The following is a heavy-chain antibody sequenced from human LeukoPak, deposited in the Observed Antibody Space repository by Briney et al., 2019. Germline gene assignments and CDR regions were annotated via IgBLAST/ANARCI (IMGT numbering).Heavy chain of an antibody. J-gene: IGHJ4*02. CDR3: AKDRSAAAPYCFDY. CDR1: GFIFRSYS. Sequence: PGGSLRLFCAASGFIFRSYSMNWVRQAPGKGLEWVSSISGSDNSAYFADSVKGRFTISRDNSKNTLSLQMNSLRAEDTAVYYCAKDRSAAAPYCFDYWGQGPLVTVSS. V-gene: IGHV3-23*01. CDR2: ISGSDNSA. D-gene: IGHD6-6*01.